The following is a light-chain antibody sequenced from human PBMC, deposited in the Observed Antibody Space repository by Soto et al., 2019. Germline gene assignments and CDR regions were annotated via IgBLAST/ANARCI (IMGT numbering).Light chain of an antibody. CDR2: GAF. V-gene: IGKV3-15*01. CDR3: QQYHNWPPQYT. J-gene: IGKJ2*01. Sequence: EIVMTQSPATLSVSPGERVTLSCRASQTISDNLAWFQQKSGQAPRLLIHGAFKRVTGVPDRFSGSGSGTEFTLTISSLQSEDSAVYYCQQYHNWPPQYTFGQGTKLQIK. CDR1: QTISDN.